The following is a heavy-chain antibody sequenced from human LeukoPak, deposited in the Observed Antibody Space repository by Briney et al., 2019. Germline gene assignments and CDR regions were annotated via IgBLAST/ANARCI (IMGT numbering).Heavy chain of an antibody. D-gene: IGHD1-1*01. CDR3: ARGSATGLAY. CDR2: IDRSRTT. Sequence: SETLSLTCAVYGGSFSGYSWTWIRQPPGKGLEWIGEIDRSRTTNYNPSLKSRLTISVDTPKNQFSLKLSSVTAADTAVYYCARGSATGLAYWGQGTMVTV. CDR1: GGSFSGYS. J-gene: IGHJ4*02. V-gene: IGHV4-34*01.